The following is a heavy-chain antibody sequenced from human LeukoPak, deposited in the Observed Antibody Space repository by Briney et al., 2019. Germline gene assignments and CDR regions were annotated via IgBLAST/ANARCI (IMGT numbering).Heavy chain of an antibody. CDR2: ISGSGGST. CDR3: TRDPRGSGYAFDY. V-gene: IGHV3-23*01. CDR1: GFTFSSYA. D-gene: IGHD3-3*01. J-gene: IGHJ4*02. Sequence: GGSLRLSCADSGFTFSSYAMSWVRQAPGKGLEWVSAISGSGGSTYYADSVKGRFTISRDNSKNTLYLQMNSLRAEDTAVYSCTRDPRGSGYAFDYWGQGTLVTVSS.